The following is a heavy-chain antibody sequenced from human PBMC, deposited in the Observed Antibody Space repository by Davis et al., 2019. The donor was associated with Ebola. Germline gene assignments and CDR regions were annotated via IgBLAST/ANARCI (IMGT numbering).Heavy chain of an antibody. CDR2: ISGSGGST. J-gene: IGHJ4*02. Sequence: GESLKFSCAASGFTFSSYEMNWVRQAPGKGLEWVSAISGSGGSTYYADSVKGRFTISRDNSKNTLYLQMNSLRAEDTAVYYCAIWRVVDGPEWYWGQGTLVTVSS. V-gene: IGHV3-23*01. D-gene: IGHD2-15*01. CDR1: GFTFSSYE. CDR3: AIWRVVDGPEWY.